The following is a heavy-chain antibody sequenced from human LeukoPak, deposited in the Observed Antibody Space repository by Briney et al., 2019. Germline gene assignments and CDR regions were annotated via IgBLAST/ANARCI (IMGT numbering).Heavy chain of an antibody. CDR3: AKKETYYDPTGD. J-gene: IGHJ4*02. Sequence: GGSLRLSCGASGFTFSSYSMTWVRQAPGKGLEWVSSISSSSSYIYYADSVKGRFTISRDNAKNSLYLQMNSLRAEDTAVYYCAKKETYYDPTGDWGQGTLVTVSS. D-gene: IGHD3-3*01. V-gene: IGHV3-21*01. CDR1: GFTFSSYS. CDR2: ISSSSSYI.